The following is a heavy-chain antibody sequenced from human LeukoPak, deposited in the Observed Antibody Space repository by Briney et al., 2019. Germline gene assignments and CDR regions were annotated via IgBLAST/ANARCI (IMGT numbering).Heavy chain of an antibody. D-gene: IGHD2-8*01. CDR3: ARGMVGSPGYFDY. Sequence: SETLSLTCTVSGGSISSGGYYWSWLRQHPGKGLEWIGYIYYSGSTYYNPSLKSRVTISVDTSKNQFSLKLSSVTAADTAVYYCARGMVGSPGYFDYWGQGTLVTVSS. V-gene: IGHV4-31*03. CDR2: IYYSGST. CDR1: GGSISSGGYY. J-gene: IGHJ4*02.